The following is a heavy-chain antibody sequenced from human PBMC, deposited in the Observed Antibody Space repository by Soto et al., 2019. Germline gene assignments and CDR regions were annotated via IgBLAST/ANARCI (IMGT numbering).Heavy chain of an antibody. CDR1: GFSFSNYA. J-gene: IGHJ4*02. CDR3: AKGRGTWNNHRFGY. V-gene: IGHV3-23*01. Sequence: PGGSLRLSCAASGFSFSNYAMTWVRQAPGKGLEWVSVIGAGGVNTFLADSVKGRFTSSRDNSKDTMYLQMNSLRVEDTAVYFCAKGRGTWNNHRFGYWGEGTLVTGSS. D-gene: IGHD1-1*01. CDR2: IGAGGVNT.